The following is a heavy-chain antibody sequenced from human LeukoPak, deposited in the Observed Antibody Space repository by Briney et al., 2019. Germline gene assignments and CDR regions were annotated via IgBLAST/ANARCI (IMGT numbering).Heavy chain of an antibody. CDR1: GFTFDDYA. CDR2: ISWNSGSI. Sequence: GGSLRLSCAASGFTFDDYAMHWVRQAPGKGLEWVSGISWNSGSIGYADSVKGRFTISRDNAKNSLYLQMNSLRAEDTAVYYCARGPYASGSYGRRGWVHYMDVWGKGTTVTISS. CDR3: ARGPYASGSYGRRGWVHYMDV. V-gene: IGHV3-9*01. J-gene: IGHJ6*03. D-gene: IGHD3-10*01.